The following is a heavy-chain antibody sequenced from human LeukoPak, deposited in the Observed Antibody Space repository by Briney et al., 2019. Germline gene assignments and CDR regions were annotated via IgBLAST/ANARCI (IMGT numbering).Heavy chain of an antibody. CDR2: FDPEDGET. V-gene: IGHV1-24*01. Sequence: ASVKVSCKVSGYTLIELSMLWARQAPGKGLEWMGGFDPEDGETIYAQKLQGRVTMTKHTSTDTGYMDLSSLRSEDTAVYYCATAWAKAYYYDSSGPNDAFDIWGQGTMVTVSS. D-gene: IGHD3-22*01. CDR3: ATAWAKAYYYDSSGPNDAFDI. CDR1: GYTLIELS. J-gene: IGHJ3*02.